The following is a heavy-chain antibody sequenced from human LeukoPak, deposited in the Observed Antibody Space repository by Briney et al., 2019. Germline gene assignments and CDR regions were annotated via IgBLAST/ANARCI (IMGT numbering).Heavy chain of an antibody. Sequence: SSQTLSLTCTVSGGSISSGSYYWSWIRQPAGKGLEWIGRIYTSGSTNYNPSLKSRVTISVDTSKNQFSLKLSSVTAADTAVYYCARGRVFDPWGQGTLVTVSS. D-gene: IGHD6-13*01. CDR2: IYTSGST. CDR3: ARGRVFDP. V-gene: IGHV4-61*02. J-gene: IGHJ5*02. CDR1: GGSISSGSYY.